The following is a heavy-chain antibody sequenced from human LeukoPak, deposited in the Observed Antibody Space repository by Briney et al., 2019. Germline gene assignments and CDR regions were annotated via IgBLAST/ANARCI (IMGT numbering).Heavy chain of an antibody. CDR2: ISGSSSNT. CDR3: ARAGSSGSSRFDS. Sequence: PGGSLRLSCAASGFTFSDYYMGWIRQAPGKGLEWVSYISGSSSNTNSADSVKGRFTISRDNAKNSLYLQMNSLRAEDTAMFYCARAGSSGSSRFDSWGQGTLVTVSS. D-gene: IGHD3-22*01. J-gene: IGHJ4*02. CDR1: GFTFSDYY. V-gene: IGHV3-11*05.